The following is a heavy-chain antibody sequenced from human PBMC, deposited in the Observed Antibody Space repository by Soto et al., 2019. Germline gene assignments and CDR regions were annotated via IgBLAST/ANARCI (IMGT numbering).Heavy chain of an antibody. CDR3: GKEVHCGGGSCSWSEGFDY. J-gene: IGHJ4*02. Sequence: QVQLVESGGGVVQPGRSLRLSCAASGFIFSSYGMHWVRQAPGKGLEWVAVISYEGSHTYYADSVKGRFTITRDNSKKTLYLQMNSLRPEDTAVYYCGKEVHCGGGSCSWSEGFDYWGQGTLLTVSS. CDR1: GFIFSSYG. V-gene: IGHV3-30*18. CDR2: ISYEGSHT. D-gene: IGHD2-15*01.